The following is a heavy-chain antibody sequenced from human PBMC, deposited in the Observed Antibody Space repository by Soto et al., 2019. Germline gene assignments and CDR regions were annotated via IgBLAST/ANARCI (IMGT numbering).Heavy chain of an antibody. D-gene: IGHD4-17*01. CDR3: ARSLYVDYVHWYFDL. Sequence: QVTLKESGPVLVKPTETLTLTCTVSGFSLRNTRMGVSWIRQSPGKALEWLAHIFSNDAKSYSPSLKSRLAISRDTSKSQGVLTMTNVAPVDTATYYCARSLYVDYVHWYFDLWGRGTLVTVSS. CDR2: IFSNDAK. J-gene: IGHJ2*01. V-gene: IGHV2-26*01. CDR1: GFSLRNTRMG.